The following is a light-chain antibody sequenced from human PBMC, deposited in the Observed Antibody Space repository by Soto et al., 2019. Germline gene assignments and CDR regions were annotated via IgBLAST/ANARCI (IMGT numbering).Light chain of an antibody. CDR2: AAS. Sequence: AIRMTQSTSSFSACTGDKVSITCRASQGISSYLAWYQQKPGKAPKLLIYAASTLQSGVPSRFSGSGSGTDFTLTISSLQPDDFATYYCQHYNSYSEAFGQGTKVDIK. J-gene: IGKJ1*01. CDR1: QGISSY. V-gene: IGKV1-8*01. CDR3: QHYNSYSEA.